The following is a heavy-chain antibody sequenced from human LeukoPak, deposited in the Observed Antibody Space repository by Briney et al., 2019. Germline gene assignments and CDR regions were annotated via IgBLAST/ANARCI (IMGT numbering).Heavy chain of an antibody. J-gene: IGHJ3*02. Sequence: GGSLRLSCAASGFTFDDYAMHWVRQAPGKGLEWVSGISWNSGSIGYADSVKGRFTISRDNAKNSLYLQMNSLRAEDTALYYCAKGHSSSGTDAFDIWGQGTMVTVSS. V-gene: IGHV3-9*01. CDR2: ISWNSGSI. CDR1: GFTFDDYA. CDR3: AKGHSSSGTDAFDI. D-gene: IGHD6-13*01.